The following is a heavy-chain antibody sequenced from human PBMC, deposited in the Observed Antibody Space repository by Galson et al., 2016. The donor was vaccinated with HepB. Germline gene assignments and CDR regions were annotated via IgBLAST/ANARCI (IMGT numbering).Heavy chain of an antibody. CDR3: AHRGLHDSSGYSYSPFDF. Sequence: PALVKPPQTLTLTCTVSGFSLSSNGVGVGWIRQPPGKALEWLALIFWDDDQRYNPSLKNRVTVTKDTSKNQVVLTVTDMDPVDTATYFCAHRGLHDSSGYSYSPFDFWGQGILVTVSS. J-gene: IGHJ4*02. V-gene: IGHV2-5*02. D-gene: IGHD6-19*01. CDR1: GFSLSSNGVG. CDR2: IFWDDDQ.